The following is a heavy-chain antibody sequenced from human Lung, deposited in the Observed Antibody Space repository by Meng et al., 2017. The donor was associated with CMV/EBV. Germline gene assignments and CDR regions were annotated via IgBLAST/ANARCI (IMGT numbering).Heavy chain of an antibody. CDR2: INPKNGDP. D-gene: IGHD7-27*01. Sequence: ASXXVSXKTSGFNFYGFYIHWVRRAPGRGLKWMGRINPKNGDPKYAQRFEGRVSMTTDTSITTVYLELRSLRSDDTAFYYCTRRPLGSAGPFDYWGQGTLVTVSS. CDR3: TRRPLGSAGPFDY. CDR1: GFNFYGFY. J-gene: IGHJ4*02. V-gene: IGHV1-2*06.